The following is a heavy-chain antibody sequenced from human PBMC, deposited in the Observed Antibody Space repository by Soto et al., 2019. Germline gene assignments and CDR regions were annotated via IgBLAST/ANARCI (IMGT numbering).Heavy chain of an antibody. Sequence: PSETLSLTCTVSGDSISAYSWSWVRQPPGKGLEWIGYIYYSGSTNYNPSLKSRVTISVDTSKNQFSLKLSSVTAADTAVYYCARHPGSYYYDSSGPFDYWGQGTLVTVSS. V-gene: IGHV4-59*08. CDR2: IYYSGST. J-gene: IGHJ4*02. CDR1: GDSISAYS. D-gene: IGHD3-22*01. CDR3: ARHPGSYYYDSSGPFDY.